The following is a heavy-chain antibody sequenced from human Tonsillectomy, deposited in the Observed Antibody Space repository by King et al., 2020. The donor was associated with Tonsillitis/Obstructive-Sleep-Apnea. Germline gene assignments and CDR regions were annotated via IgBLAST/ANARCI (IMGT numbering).Heavy chain of an antibody. V-gene: IGHV3-9*01. D-gene: IGHD6-19*01. CDR1: GFTFDDYA. CDR2: ISWNSGSI. Sequence: EVQLVESGGGLVQPGRSLRLSCAASGFTFDDYAMHWVRQAPGKGLEWVSGISWNSGSIGYADSVKGRFTISRDNAKNSLYLQVNSLRAEDTALYFCAKDRANIAVAGLFDYWGQGTLVTVSS. J-gene: IGHJ4*02. CDR3: AKDRANIAVAGLFDY.